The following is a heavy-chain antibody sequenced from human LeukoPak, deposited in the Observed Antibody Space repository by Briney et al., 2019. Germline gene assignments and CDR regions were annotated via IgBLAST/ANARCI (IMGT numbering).Heavy chain of an antibody. CDR3: ARDSRLGYCTNGVCYVNWFDP. D-gene: IGHD2-8*01. V-gene: IGHV3-21*01. J-gene: IGHJ5*02. Sequence: GGSLRLSCAASGFTFSSYSMNWVRQAPGKGLEWVSSISSSSSYIYYADSVKGRFTISRDNAKNSLYLQMNSLRAEDTAVYYCARDSRLGYCTNGVCYVNWFDPWGQGTLVTVSS. CDR1: GFTFSSYS. CDR2: ISSSSSYI.